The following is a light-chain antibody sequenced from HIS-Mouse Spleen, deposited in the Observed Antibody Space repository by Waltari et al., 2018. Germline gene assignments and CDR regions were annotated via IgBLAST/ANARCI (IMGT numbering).Light chain of an antibody. V-gene: IGKV1-13*02. Sequence: AIQLTQSPSTLTASVGDRVTITCRASQGISSALAWYQQKPGKAPKLLIYDASSLESGVPSRFSGSGSGTDFTLTISSLQPEDFATYYCQQFNSYPQTFGQGTKVEIK. CDR3: QQFNSYPQT. CDR2: DAS. J-gene: IGKJ1*01. CDR1: QGISSA.